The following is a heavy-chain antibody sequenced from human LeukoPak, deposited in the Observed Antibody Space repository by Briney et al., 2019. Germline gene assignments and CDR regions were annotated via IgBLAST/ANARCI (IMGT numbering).Heavy chain of an antibody. CDR1: GRSIGSYY. V-gene: IGHV4-59*01. D-gene: IGHD6-19*01. CDR2: IHYSGST. CDR3: ARDGVAGGSDY. J-gene: IGHJ4*02. Sequence: SETLSLTCTVSGRSIGSYYWNWIRQAPGKGLEWIGYIHYSGSTNHNSSLKSRVTLSVDTSRNQYSLKLSSVTAADTAVYYCARDGVAGGSDYWGQGTLVTVSS.